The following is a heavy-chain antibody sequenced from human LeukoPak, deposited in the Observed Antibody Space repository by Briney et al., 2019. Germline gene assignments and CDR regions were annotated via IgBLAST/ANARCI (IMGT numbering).Heavy chain of an antibody. CDR3: AGQWLVLHAFGI. D-gene: IGHD6-19*01. Sequence: PGGSLRLSCAASGFTFDDYAMHWVRQAPGKGLEWVSGISWNSGSIGYADSVKGRFTISRDNAKNSLYLQMNSLRAEDTALYYCAGQWLVLHAFGIWGQGTMVTVSS. CDR1: GFTFDDYA. CDR2: ISWNSGSI. J-gene: IGHJ3*02. V-gene: IGHV3-9*01.